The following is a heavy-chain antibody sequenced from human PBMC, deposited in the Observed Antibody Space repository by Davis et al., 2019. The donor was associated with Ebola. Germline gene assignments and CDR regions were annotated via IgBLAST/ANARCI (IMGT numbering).Heavy chain of an antibody. J-gene: IGHJ6*04. CDR2: ISSSSSYI. Sequence: GESLKISCAASGFTFSSYSMNWVRQAPGKGLEWVSSISSSSSYIYYADSVRGRFTISRDNAKNTLYLQMNSLRAEDTAVYYCARGDKDYGDSYYYYGMDVWGKGTTVTVSS. CDR1: GFTFSSYS. D-gene: IGHD4-17*01. CDR3: ARGDKDYGDSYYYYGMDV. V-gene: IGHV3-21*01.